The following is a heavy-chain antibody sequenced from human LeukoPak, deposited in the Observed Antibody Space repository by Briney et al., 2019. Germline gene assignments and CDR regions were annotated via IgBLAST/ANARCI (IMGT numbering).Heavy chain of an antibody. V-gene: IGHV3-33*01. J-gene: IGHJ4*02. Sequence: GGSLRLSCAASGFTFSSYGMHWVRQAPGKGLEWVAVMWYDGSNKYYADSVKGRFTISRDNSKNTLYLQMNSLRAEDTAVYYCAREGGCSSTSCYIRDPFDYWGQGTLVTVSS. CDR1: GFTFSSYG. CDR2: MWYDGSNK. D-gene: IGHD2-2*02. CDR3: AREGGCSSTSCYIRDPFDY.